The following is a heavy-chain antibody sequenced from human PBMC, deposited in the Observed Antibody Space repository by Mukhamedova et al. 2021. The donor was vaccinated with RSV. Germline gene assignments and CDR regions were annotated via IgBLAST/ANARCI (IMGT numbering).Heavy chain of an antibody. V-gene: IGHV3-21*01. J-gene: IGHJ3*02. D-gene: IGHD2-8*01. Sequence: DSVKGRFTISRDNAKNSLYLQMNSLRAEDTAVYYCAREGVSDAFDIWGQGTMVTVSS. CDR3: AREGVSDAFDI.